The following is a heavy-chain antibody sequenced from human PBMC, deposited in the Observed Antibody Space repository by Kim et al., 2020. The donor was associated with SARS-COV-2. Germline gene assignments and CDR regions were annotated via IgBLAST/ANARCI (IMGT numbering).Heavy chain of an antibody. J-gene: IGHJ4*02. V-gene: IGHV3-33*01. Sequence: GGSLRLSCAASGFTFSNYGMHWVRQAPGKGLEWVAVIWYDGSNKYYADSVKGRFTISRDNSKNTLYLQMNSLRAEDTAVYYCARDPNGSLLRYYFDYWGQGTLVTVSS. CDR3: ARDPNGSLLRYYFDY. CDR1: GFTFSNYG. CDR2: IWYDGSNK. D-gene: IGHD1-26*01.